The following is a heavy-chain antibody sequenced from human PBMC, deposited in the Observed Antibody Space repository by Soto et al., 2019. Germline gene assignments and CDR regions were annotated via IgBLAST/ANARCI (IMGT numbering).Heavy chain of an antibody. J-gene: IGHJ3*02. CDR2: IKSKTDGGTT. CDR1: GFTFSNAW. CDR3: TTGTKPYYDFWSGYYLFAFDI. Sequence: GGSLRLSCAASGFTFSNAWMNWVRQAPGKGLEWVGRIKSKTDGGTTDYAAPVKGRFTISRDDSKNTVYLQMNSLKTEDTAVYYCTTGTKPYYDFWSGYYLFAFDIWGQGTMVTVSS. V-gene: IGHV3-15*07. D-gene: IGHD3-3*01.